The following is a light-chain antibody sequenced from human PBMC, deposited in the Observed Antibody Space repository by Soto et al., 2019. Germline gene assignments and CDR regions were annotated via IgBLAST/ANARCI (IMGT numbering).Light chain of an antibody. CDR2: KAS. Sequence: DIQMTQSPSTLSASVGDRVTSTCRASQNINNWLVWYQQKPGKAPKVLIYKASSLESGVPSRFSGSGSGTEFTLTISSLHPDDFATYYCQQYETYRSFGQGTKVEIK. CDR3: QQYETYRS. V-gene: IGKV1-5*03. J-gene: IGKJ1*01. CDR1: QNINNW.